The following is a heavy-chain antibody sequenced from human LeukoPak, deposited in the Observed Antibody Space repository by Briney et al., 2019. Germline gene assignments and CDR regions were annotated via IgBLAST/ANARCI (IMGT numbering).Heavy chain of an antibody. CDR2: ISSSSSYI. CDR1: GFIFSNYA. V-gene: IGHV3-21*01. J-gene: IGHJ3*02. D-gene: IGHD4-17*01. CDR3: ARGLPDGDYLIDSFDI. Sequence: GGSLRLSCTTSGFIFSNYAVNWVRRAPGKGLEWVSSISSSSSYIYYADSVKSRFTISRDNAKNSLYLQMNSLRAKDTAVYYCARGLPDGDYLIDSFDIWGQGTMVTVSS.